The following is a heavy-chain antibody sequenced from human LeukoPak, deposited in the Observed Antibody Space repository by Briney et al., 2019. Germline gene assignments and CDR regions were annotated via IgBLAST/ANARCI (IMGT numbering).Heavy chain of an antibody. J-gene: IGHJ4*02. CDR1: GYTFTSYY. Sequence: ASVKVSCKASGYTFTSYYMHWVRQAPGQGLEWMGIINPSGGSTSYAQKFQGRVTMTRDMSTSTVYMELSSLRSEDTAVYYCARGLPYCSSTSCASIDYWGQGTLVTVSP. CDR3: ARGLPYCSSTSCASIDY. D-gene: IGHD2-2*01. V-gene: IGHV1-46*01. CDR2: INPSGGST.